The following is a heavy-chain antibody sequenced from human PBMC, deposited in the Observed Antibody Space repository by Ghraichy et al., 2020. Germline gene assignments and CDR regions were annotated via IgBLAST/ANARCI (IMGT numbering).Heavy chain of an antibody. CDR1: GFTFSSYW. D-gene: IGHD3/OR15-3a*01. CDR2: INSDGSST. J-gene: IGHJ6*02. Sequence: LTCAASGFTFSSYWMHWVRQAPGKGLVWVSRINSDGSSTSYADSVKGRFTISRDNAKNTLYLQMNSLRAEDTAVYYCAREGLDFWTDYYYGMDVWGQGTTVTVSS. CDR3: AREGLDFWTDYYYGMDV. V-gene: IGHV3-74*01.